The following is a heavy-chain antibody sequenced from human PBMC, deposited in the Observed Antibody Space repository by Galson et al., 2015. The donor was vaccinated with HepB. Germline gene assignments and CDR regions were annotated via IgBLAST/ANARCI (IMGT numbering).Heavy chain of an antibody. Sequence: SLRLSCAASGFTFSSYAMSWVRQAPGKGLDWVSLISASGSSTYYADSVEGRFTISRDNSKNTLYLQMNSLRADDTAVYYCAKRSGVNYYDSSGYYHFDYWGQGTLVTVSS. D-gene: IGHD3-22*01. CDR2: ISASGSST. CDR1: GFTFSSYA. J-gene: IGHJ4*02. CDR3: AKRSGVNYYDSSGYYHFDY. V-gene: IGHV3-23*01.